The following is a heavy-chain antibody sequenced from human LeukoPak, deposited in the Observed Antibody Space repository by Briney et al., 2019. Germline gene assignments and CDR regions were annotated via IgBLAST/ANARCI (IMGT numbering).Heavy chain of an antibody. V-gene: IGHV4-39*01. J-gene: IGHJ4*02. D-gene: IGHD6-13*01. CDR1: GGSISSNNYY. Sequence: SETLSLTCTVSGGSISSNNYYWGWIRQPPGKGLEWIGSIYYSGSTYYNPSLKSRVTISVDTSKNQLSLKLSSVTAADTAVYYCASARTSSRSWFTFDYWGQGILVTVSS. CDR3: ASARTSSRSWFTFDY. CDR2: IYYSGST.